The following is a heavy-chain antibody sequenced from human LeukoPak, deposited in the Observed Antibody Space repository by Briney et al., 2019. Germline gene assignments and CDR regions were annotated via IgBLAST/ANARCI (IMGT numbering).Heavy chain of an antibody. CDR2: ITYDGSNK. Sequence: HSGGSLRLSCAASGFTLSNYAMHWVRQAPGKGLEWVAIITYDGSNKDYADVVKGRFTISRDNSKNTLYLQMNSLRAEDTAIYYCAKNGDRGAYCTGGTCYPYFYYYMDVWGKGTTVTI. CDR3: AKNGDRGAYCTGGTCYPYFYYYMDV. CDR1: GFTLSNYA. D-gene: IGHD2-15*01. J-gene: IGHJ6*03. V-gene: IGHV3-30*04.